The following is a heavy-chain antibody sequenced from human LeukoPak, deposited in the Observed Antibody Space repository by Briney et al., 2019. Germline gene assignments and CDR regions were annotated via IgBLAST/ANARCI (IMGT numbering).Heavy chain of an antibody. CDR1: GFTFPNAW. CDR2: IKSRTDGGTT. D-gene: IGHD6-13*01. Sequence: GGSLRLSCAASGFTFPNAWMSWLRQAPGKGLEWVGHIKSRTDGGTTNYAAPVKGRFTISRDDSENTLYLQMNSLKTEDTAVYYCATPGRIPEAANWFDPWGQGTLVTVSS. V-gene: IGHV3-15*01. J-gene: IGHJ5*02. CDR3: ATPGRIPEAANWFDP.